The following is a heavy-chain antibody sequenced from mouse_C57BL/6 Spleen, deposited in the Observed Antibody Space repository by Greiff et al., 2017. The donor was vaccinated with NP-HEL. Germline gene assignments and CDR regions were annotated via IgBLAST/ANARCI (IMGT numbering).Heavy chain of an antibody. CDR2: ISDGGSYT. CDR1: GFTFSSYA. CDR3: ARDQGLRRGGYFDV. D-gene: IGHD2-4*01. J-gene: IGHJ1*03. V-gene: IGHV5-4*01. Sequence: EVHLVESGGGLVKPGGSLKLSCAASGFTFSSYAMSWVRQTPEKRLEWVATISDGGSYTYYPDNVKGRFTISRDNAKNNLYLQMSHLKSEDTAMYYGARDQGLRRGGYFDVWGTGTTVTVSS.